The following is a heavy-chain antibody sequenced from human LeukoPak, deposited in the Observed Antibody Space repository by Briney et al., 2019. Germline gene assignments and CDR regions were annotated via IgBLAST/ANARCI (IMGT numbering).Heavy chain of an antibody. D-gene: IGHD4-17*01. Sequence: GGSLRLSCAASGFTFSSCAVHWVRQAPGKGLEWVAIISYDGSNKYYADSVKGRFSISRDNSRNTLYLQMNSLRAEDTAVYYCARIMTTVTTVEYWGQGTLVTVSS. CDR2: ISYDGSNK. CDR3: ARIMTTVTTVEY. J-gene: IGHJ4*02. CDR1: GFTFSSCA. V-gene: IGHV3-30-3*01.